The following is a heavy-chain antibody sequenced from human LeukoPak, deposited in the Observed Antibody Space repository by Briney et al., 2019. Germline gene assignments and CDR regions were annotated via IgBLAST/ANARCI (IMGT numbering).Heavy chain of an antibody. CDR1: AFTFSHYW. J-gene: IGHJ5*02. D-gene: IGHD7-27*01. CDR3: ARSIWGPEA. V-gene: IGHV3-7*04. CDR2: MNQLGNEI. Sequence: PGGSLRLSCLASAFTFSHYWMTWVRRAPGRGLEWVANMNQLGNEIYYADSVKGRFTISRDNSKNSLYLQMRSLSVEDTAVYFWARSIWGPEAWRQGTLVTVSP.